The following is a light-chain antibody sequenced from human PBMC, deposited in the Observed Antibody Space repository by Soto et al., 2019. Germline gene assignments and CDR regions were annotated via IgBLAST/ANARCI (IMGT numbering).Light chain of an antibody. V-gene: IGKV1-5*03. CDR3: QQYNTYPWT. CDR2: KAS. CDR1: QSISTW. Sequence: DIPMTQSPSTLSASVGDRVTITCRASQSISTWLAWYQQKPGKAPKILIYKASTSESGVPSRFSGSGSGTEFTLTISSLQPDDFAIYYCQQYNTYPWTFGQGTKVDIK. J-gene: IGKJ1*01.